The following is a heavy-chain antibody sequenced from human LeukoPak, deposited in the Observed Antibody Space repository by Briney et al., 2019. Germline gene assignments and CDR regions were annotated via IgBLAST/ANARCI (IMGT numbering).Heavy chain of an antibody. V-gene: IGHV3-33*06. CDR2: IWYDGSNK. CDR3: AKGLYGDLY. Sequence: GRSLRLSCAASGFTFSSYGMHWVRQAPGKGLEWVAVIWYDGSNKYYADSVKGRFTISRDNSKNTLYLQMDSLRAEDTALYYCAKGLYGDLYWGQETLVTVSS. D-gene: IGHD2-21*02. CDR1: GFTFSSYG. J-gene: IGHJ4*02.